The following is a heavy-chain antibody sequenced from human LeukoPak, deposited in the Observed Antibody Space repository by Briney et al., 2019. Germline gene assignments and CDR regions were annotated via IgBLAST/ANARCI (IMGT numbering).Heavy chain of an antibody. CDR2: ISGSGGST. CDR1: GFTFSSYA. J-gene: IGHJ5*02. D-gene: IGHD6-19*01. CDR3: AKDTSSGWYVGWFDP. Sequence: GGSLRLSCAASGFTFSSYAMSWVRQAPGKGLEWVSAISGSGGSTYYADSVKGRFTIPRDNSKNTLYLQMNSLRAEDTAVYYCAKDTSSGWYVGWFDPWGQGTLVTVSS. V-gene: IGHV3-23*01.